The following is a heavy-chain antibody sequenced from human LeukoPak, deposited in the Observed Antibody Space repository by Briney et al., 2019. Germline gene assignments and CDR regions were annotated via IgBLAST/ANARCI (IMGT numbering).Heavy chain of an antibody. CDR3: ARDHYDSSGYYFDY. D-gene: IGHD3-22*01. CDR1: GYTFTGYY. J-gene: IGHJ4*02. CDR2: INPNSGGT. V-gene: IGHV1-2*02. Sequence: GASVKVSCKASGYTFTGYYMHWVRQAPGQGLEWMVWINPNSGGTNYAQKFQGRVTMTRDTSISTDYMELSRLRSDDTAVYYCARDHYDSSGYYFDYWGQGTLVTVSS.